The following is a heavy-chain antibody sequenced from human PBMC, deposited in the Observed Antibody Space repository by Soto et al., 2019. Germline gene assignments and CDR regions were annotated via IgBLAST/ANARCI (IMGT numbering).Heavy chain of an antibody. CDR3: AKDRSSGSPYYGMDF. Sequence: PGGSLRLSCAASGFTFGDYAMHWVRQVPGKGLEWVSGFKCNSVDVGYADYVKGRFTISRDNAKNCLYLQMNSLRPEDTAVYYCAKDRSSGSPYYGMDFWGKGTIVNVSS. CDR2: FKCNSVDV. CDR1: GFTFGDYA. V-gene: IGHV3-9*01. J-gene: IGHJ6*04. D-gene: IGHD3-10*01.